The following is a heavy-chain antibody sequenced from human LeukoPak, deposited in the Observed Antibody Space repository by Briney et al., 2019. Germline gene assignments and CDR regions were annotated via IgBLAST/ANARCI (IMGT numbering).Heavy chain of an antibody. CDR2: ISGSGGST. Sequence: GGSLRLSCAASGFTFSSYWMSWVRQAPGKGLEWVSAISGSGGSTYYADSVKGRFTISRDNSKNTLYLQMNSLRAEDTAVYYCAKDTHYGSGNFDYWGQGTLVTVSS. CDR1: GFTFSSYW. J-gene: IGHJ4*02. D-gene: IGHD3-10*01. V-gene: IGHV3-23*01. CDR3: AKDTHYGSGNFDY.